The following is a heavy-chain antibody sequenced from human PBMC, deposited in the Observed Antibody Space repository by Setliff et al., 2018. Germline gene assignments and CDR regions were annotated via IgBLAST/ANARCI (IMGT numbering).Heavy chain of an antibody. V-gene: IGHV5-51*01. J-gene: IGHJ4*02. Sequence: GESLKISCKGSGYSFSSYWIGWVRQMPGKGLEWMGIIFPGNSDTRYSPSFQGQVTTSADKSISTAYLQWSSLKASDTAMYYCARESYDSSGYIYYFDYWGQGTLVTVSS. CDR1: GYSFSSYW. D-gene: IGHD3-22*01. CDR2: IFPGNSDT. CDR3: ARESYDSSGYIYYFDY.